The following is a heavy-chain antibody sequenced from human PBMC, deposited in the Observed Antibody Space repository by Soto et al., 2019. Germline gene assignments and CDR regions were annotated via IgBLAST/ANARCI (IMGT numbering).Heavy chain of an antibody. V-gene: IGHV1-69*18. CDR2: IIPIFTTT. D-gene: IGHD6-6*01. CDR3: ARPSGLLGQFSALVDY. J-gene: IGHJ4*02. Sequence: QVQLVQSGSEVRRPGSSVKVSCKDSGGSFSNSAIAWVRQAPGQGLEWLGMIIPIFTTTNYAQKFKDRLTITADGSTSTGHIEWRGLKSEDTAVYFCARPSGLLGQFSALVDYWGQGTLVTVSS. CDR1: GGSFSNSA.